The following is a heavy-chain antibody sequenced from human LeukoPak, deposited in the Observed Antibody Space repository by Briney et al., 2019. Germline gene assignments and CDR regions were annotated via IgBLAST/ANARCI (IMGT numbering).Heavy chain of an antibody. CDR3: VRDMGAWGYYGMDV. D-gene: IGHD3-16*01. J-gene: IGHJ6*02. CDR1: GFTFDDYG. V-gene: IGHV3-20*01. Sequence: PGGSLRLSCAASGFTFDDYGMSWVRQAPGKGLEWVSGINWNGGSTGYADSVKGRFTISRDNAKNSLYLQMNSLRAEDTALYHCVRDMGAWGYYGMDVWGQGTTVTVSS. CDR2: INWNGGST.